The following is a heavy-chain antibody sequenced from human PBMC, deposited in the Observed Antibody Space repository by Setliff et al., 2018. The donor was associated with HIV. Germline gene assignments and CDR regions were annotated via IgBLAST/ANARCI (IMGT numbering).Heavy chain of an antibody. CDR1: GFTFSNYA. D-gene: IGHD3-3*01. CDR2: ISGNGGKT. CDR3: AKDWDITIFAVVIGGGFDF. Sequence: GESLKISCAASGFTFSNYAMAWVRQAQGKGLEWVSVISGNGGKTYFADSVKGRFTISRDNSKNTLYLQMNGLRAEDTAVYYCAKDWDITIFAVVIGGGFDFWGKGHWSPS. V-gene: IGHV3-23*01. J-gene: IGHJ3*01.